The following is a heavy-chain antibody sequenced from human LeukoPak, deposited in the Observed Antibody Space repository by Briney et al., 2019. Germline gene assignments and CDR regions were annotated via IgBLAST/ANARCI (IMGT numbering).Heavy chain of an antibody. D-gene: IGHD3-10*01. CDR1: GYSFSSYW. CDR3: ATYAGSYSKYFQH. CDR2: IYPRDSRT. V-gene: IGHV5-51*01. Sequence: GESLKISCKGSGYSFSSYWIAWVRQMPGKGLEWMDIIYPRDSRTTYSPSFQGQVTISADKSISTAYLQWSSLKASDTAMYFCATYAGSYSKYFQHWGQGTLVTVSS. J-gene: IGHJ1*01.